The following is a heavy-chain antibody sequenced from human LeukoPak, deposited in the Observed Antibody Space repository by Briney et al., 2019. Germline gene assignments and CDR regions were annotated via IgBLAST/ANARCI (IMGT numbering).Heavy chain of an antibody. Sequence: GGSLRLSCAASGFTFSTYGMNWVRQAPGKGLEWVSGIGGSGVSTYYAGSVKGRFTISRDNSKNTLYLQMSSLRAEDTAVYYCAKDNGWALFADWGQGTLVTVSS. D-gene: IGHD6-19*01. CDR3: AKDNGWALFAD. CDR1: GFTFSTYG. V-gene: IGHV3-23*01. J-gene: IGHJ4*02. CDR2: IGGSGVST.